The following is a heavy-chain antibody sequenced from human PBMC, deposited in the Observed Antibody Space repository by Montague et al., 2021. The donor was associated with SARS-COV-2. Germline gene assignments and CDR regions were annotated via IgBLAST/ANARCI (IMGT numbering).Heavy chain of an antibody. CDR1: GGSIGSYY. V-gene: IGHV4-59*13. Sequence: SETLSLTCTVSGGSIGSYYWSWIRQPPGKVLEWIGYMYYSGSTNYNPSLKSRVTLSVDTSKNKFSLKLSSVTTADTAVYYCARDFDYWGQGTLVTVSS. J-gene: IGHJ4*02. CDR2: MYYSGST. CDR3: ARDFDY.